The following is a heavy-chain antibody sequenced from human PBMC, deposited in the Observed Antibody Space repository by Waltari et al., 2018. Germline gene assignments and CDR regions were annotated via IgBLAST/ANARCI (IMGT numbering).Heavy chain of an antibody. Sequence: EVQLVESGGGLVQPGGSLRLSCAASGFTFSSYWMRWVRQAPGKGLEWVANIKQDGSEKYYVDSVKGRFTISRDNAKNSLYLQMNSLRAEDTAVYYCARDSPSIAAADPFDYWGQGTLVTVSS. CDR1: GFTFSSYW. CDR2: IKQDGSEK. J-gene: IGHJ4*02. CDR3: ARDSPSIAAADPFDY. D-gene: IGHD6-13*01. V-gene: IGHV3-7*01.